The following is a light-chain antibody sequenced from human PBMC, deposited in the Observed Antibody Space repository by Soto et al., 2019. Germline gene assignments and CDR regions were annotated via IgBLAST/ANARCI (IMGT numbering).Light chain of an antibody. CDR1: SSNIGKNS. J-gene: IGLJ2*01. Sequence: QSALTLPPSASGTPGQRITISCSGSSSNIGKNSVSWYQQLPGTAPKLLIYSNDQRPSGVPDRFSGSKSGTSASLAITGLQSEDEADYYRATWDDSLNGVVFGGGTKLTVL. V-gene: IGLV1-44*01. CDR3: ATWDDSLNGVV. CDR2: SND.